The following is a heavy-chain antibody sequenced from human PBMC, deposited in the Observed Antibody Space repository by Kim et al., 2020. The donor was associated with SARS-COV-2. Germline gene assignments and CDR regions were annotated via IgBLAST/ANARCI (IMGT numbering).Heavy chain of an antibody. CDR1: GFTFSDYS. D-gene: IGHD3-16*01. Sequence: GGSLRLFCAASGFTFSDYSMNWVRQAPGKGLEWISSISSGSSYIFYADSVKGRFTISRDNAKNSLHLQMNSLRPEDTALYYCARDLGRGGPEVHPDYWAQGTLVTVSS. J-gene: IGHJ4*02. CDR2: ISSGSSYI. CDR3: ARDLGRGGPEVHPDY. V-gene: IGHV3-21*01.